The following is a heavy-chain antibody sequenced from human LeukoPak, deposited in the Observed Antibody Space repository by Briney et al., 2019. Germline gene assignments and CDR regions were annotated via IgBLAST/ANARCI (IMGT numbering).Heavy chain of an antibody. CDR3: ARRGTIFGPESL. CDR1: GGSISSYY. D-gene: IGHD3-3*01. V-gene: IGHV4-4*09. J-gene: IGHJ2*01. Sequence: PSETLSLTCTVSGGSISSYYWSWIRQPPRKGREWIGYIYTTGSTDYNPSLKSRVTISVDTSKNQLSLNLSSVTAADTAVYYCARRGTIFGPESLWGRGTLVTVSS. CDR2: IYTTGST.